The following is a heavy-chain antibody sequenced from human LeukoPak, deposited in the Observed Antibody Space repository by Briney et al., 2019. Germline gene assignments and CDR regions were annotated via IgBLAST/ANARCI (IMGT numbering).Heavy chain of an antibody. CDR3: ARDSEIVVVPAAITWAFDI. CDR1: GFTFSSYA. Sequence: GGSLRLSCAASGFTFSSYAMHWVRQAPGKGLEWVAVISYDGSNKYYADSVKGRFTISRDNSKNTLYLQMNSLRAEDTAVYYCARDSEIVVVPAAITWAFDIWGQGTMVTVSS. V-gene: IGHV3-30-3*01. J-gene: IGHJ3*02. D-gene: IGHD2-2*01. CDR2: ISYDGSNK.